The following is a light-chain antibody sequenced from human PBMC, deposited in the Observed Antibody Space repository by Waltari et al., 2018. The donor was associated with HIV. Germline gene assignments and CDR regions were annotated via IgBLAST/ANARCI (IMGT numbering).Light chain of an antibody. Sequence: SALTQPASVPGSPGQSITISCTGTVSEVGGFNYVSWYQQYPGKAPKLMIYEVSNRPSGVSNRFSGSKSVSTASLTISGLQAEDEADYYCNSYTKNNTWVFGGGTKLTVL. V-gene: IGLV2-14*01. CDR2: EVS. CDR1: VSEVGGFNY. CDR3: NSYTKNNTWV. J-gene: IGLJ3*02.